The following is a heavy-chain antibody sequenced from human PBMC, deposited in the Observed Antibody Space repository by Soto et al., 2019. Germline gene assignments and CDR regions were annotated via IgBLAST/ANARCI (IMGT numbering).Heavy chain of an antibody. J-gene: IGHJ6*02. CDR3: ARRGGAGSGRPYGMDV. Sequence: SVKVSCKASGGTFSSYAISWVRQAPGQGLERMGGIIPIFGTANYAQKFQGRVTITADESTSTAYMELSSLRSEDTAVYYCARRGGAGSGRPYGMDVWGQGTTVTVSS. CDR2: IIPIFGTA. V-gene: IGHV1-69*13. CDR1: GGTFSSYA. D-gene: IGHD3-10*01.